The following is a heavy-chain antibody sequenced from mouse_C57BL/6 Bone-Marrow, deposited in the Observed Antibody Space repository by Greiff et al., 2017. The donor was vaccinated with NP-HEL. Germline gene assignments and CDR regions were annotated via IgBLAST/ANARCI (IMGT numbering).Heavy chain of an antibody. CDR1: GFTFSDYG. CDR2: ISSGSITI. D-gene: IGHD2-3*01. CDR3: ARDGYYDYFDY. J-gene: IGHJ2*01. Sequence: EVHLVESGGGLVKPGGSLKLSCAASGFTFSDYGMHWVRQAPEKGLEWVAYISSGSITIYYADTVKGRFTISRDNAKNTLFLQMTSLRSEDTAMYYCARDGYYDYFDYWGQGTTLTVSS. V-gene: IGHV5-17*01.